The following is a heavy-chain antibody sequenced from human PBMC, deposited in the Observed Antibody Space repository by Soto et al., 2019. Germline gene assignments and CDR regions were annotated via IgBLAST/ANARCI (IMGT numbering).Heavy chain of an antibody. D-gene: IGHD3-22*01. Sequence: SETLSLTCTFSVVSISSSSYYWGWIRQPPGKGLEWIGSIYYSGSTYYNPSLKSRVTISVDTPKNQFSLKLSSVTAADTAVYYCARHTHYYDSSGFDPWGQGTLVTVSS. CDR2: IYYSGST. J-gene: IGHJ5*02. CDR1: VVSISSSSYY. V-gene: IGHV4-39*01. CDR3: ARHTHYYDSSGFDP.